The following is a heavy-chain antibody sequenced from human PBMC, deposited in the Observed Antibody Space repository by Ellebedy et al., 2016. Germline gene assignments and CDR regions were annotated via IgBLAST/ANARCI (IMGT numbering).Heavy chain of an antibody. CDR2: VFHTGTT. J-gene: IGHJ3*01. V-gene: IGHV4-59*02. CDR3: AKWNGDWNAFDV. CDR1: GGSVSSAY. D-gene: IGHD1-1*01. Sequence: GSLRLSCNVSGGSVSSAYWNWIRRPPGKGLEWIGYVFHTGTTNYSPSLKSRVTMSVDTSKSQFSLGLTSVTAADTAVYYCAKWNGDWNAFDVWGPGAMVTVSS.